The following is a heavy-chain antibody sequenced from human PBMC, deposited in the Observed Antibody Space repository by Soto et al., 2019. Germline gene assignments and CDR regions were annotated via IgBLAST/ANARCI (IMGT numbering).Heavy chain of an antibody. D-gene: IGHD2-8*01. J-gene: IGHJ6*02. CDR1: GYTFTSYY. CDR3: ARDRGVRDV. CDR2: INPDSGVT. Sequence: QVQLVQSGAEVKKPGASVKVSCKASGYTFTSYYMQWVRQAPGQGLEWMGWINPDSGVTYYPHKFQDRVTMTRDTSISTAYIELSRLTSDDTALYYCARDRGVRDVWGQGTTVIVSS. V-gene: IGHV1-2*02.